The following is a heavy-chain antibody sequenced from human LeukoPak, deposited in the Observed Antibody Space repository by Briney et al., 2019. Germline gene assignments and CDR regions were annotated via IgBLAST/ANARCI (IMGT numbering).Heavy chain of an antibody. CDR1: GFTFSNYA. J-gene: IGHJ4*02. Sequence: GASLRLSCAASGFTFSNYAMSWARQAPGKGLEWVSAITGSGTNTYYADSLKGRFTISRDNSKNTVFLQMNSLRHEDTAIYYCVIWGDYDVLTGYYVPDYWGQGTLVTVSS. D-gene: IGHD3-9*01. CDR2: ITGSGTNT. V-gene: IGHV3-23*01. CDR3: VIWGDYDVLTGYYVPDY.